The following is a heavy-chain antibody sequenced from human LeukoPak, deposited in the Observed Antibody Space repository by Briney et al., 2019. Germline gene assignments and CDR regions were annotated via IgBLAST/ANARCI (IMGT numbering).Heavy chain of an antibody. J-gene: IGHJ4*02. Sequence: SETLSLTCTVSGGSITTYYWNWIRQSPGKGLEWIGHISYSRSTNYNPSLKSRMTMSMDTSKNQFSLKLSSMTAANTAIYYCGRVERGGSEYWGQGTLVTVSS. D-gene: IGHD1-1*01. CDR3: GRVERGGSEY. CDR1: GGSITTYY. V-gene: IGHV4-59*01. CDR2: ISYSRST.